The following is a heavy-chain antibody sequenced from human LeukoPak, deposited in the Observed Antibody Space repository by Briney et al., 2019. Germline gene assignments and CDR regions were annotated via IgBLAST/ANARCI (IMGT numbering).Heavy chain of an antibody. Sequence: ASVKVSCKASGGTFSSYTISWVRQAPGQGLELMGRIIPILGIANYAQKFQGRVTITADKSTSTAYMELSSLRSEDTAVYYCASRLAWYFDLWGRGTLVTVSS. CDR1: GGTFSSYT. D-gene: IGHD3-16*01. J-gene: IGHJ2*01. V-gene: IGHV1-69*02. CDR2: IIPILGIA. CDR3: ASRLAWYFDL.